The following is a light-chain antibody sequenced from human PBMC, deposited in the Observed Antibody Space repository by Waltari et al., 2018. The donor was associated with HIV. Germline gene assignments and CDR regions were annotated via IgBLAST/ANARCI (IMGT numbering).Light chain of an antibody. CDR3: SSYGDSLRVL. Sequence: QSALTQPPSASGSLGQSVTISCTGSSSDLGAYDSVSWFQQHPRSAPNRLLYEVTRRPSSVSDRFSGSRSGSTAFLTVAGLQPDDEATYFCSSYGDSLRVLFGGGTNVTVL. CDR1: SSDLGAYDS. V-gene: IGLV2-8*01. J-gene: IGLJ3*02. CDR2: EVT.